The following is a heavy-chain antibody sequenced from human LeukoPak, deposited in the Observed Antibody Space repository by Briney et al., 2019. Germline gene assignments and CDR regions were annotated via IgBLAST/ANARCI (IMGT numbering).Heavy chain of an antibody. V-gene: IGHV7-4-1*02. J-gene: IGHJ4*02. CDR1: GYTFTIYP. D-gene: IGHD4-17*01. CDR2: INTNTGNP. Sequence: ASVKVSCKTSGYTFTIYPINWVRQAPGQGLEWMGWINTNTGNPTYAQGFTGRFVFSLDTSVSTAYLQISSLKAEDTAVYYCARVKYADFSDYWGQGTLVTVSS. CDR3: ARVKYADFSDY.